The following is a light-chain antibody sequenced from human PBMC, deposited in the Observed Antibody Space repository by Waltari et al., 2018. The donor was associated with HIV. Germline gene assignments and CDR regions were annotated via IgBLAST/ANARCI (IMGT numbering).Light chain of an antibody. Sequence: QSALTQPAPVSGSPGQSITSSCTGTSSHVGGYNYVSWYQQQPGKAPKLLGYEVSMRPSGVSSLCSGAKSGNTASLTISGLQAEDEADYYCNSYTSSTTRVFGTGTKVTVL. CDR3: NSYTSSTTRV. V-gene: IGLV2-14*01. CDR1: SSHVGGYNY. CDR2: EVS. J-gene: IGLJ1*01.